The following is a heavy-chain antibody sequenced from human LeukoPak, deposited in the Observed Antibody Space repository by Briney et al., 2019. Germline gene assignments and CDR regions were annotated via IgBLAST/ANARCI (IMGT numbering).Heavy chain of an antibody. J-gene: IGHJ1*01. Sequence: GGCLRLSCAASGFTFSDYTMNWVRQAPGKGLEYVSSISGSSRHIYYADSVKGRFTISRDNTKSSLYLQMNSLRVEDMAVYYCARGYCGGDCYGDWGQGTLVTVSS. D-gene: IGHD2-21*02. CDR2: ISGSSRHI. CDR3: ARGYCGGDCYGD. V-gene: IGHV3-21*01. CDR1: GFTFSDYT.